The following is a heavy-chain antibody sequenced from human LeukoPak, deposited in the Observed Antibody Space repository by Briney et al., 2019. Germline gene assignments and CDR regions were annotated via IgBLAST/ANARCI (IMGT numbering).Heavy chain of an antibody. V-gene: IGHV4-31*03. CDR1: GGSISSGGYY. CDR3: AREGETSGYYRFDY. J-gene: IGHJ4*02. CDR2: IYYSGST. Sequence: NPSETLSLTCTVSGGSISSGGYYWSWIRQHPGKGLEWIGYIYYSGSTYYNPSLKSRITISLDTSKGQFSLKLSSVTAADTAVYYCAREGETSGYYRFDYWGQGTLVTVSS. D-gene: IGHD3-22*01.